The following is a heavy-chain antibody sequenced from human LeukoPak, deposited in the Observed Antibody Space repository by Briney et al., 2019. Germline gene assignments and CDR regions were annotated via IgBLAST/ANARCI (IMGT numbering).Heavy chain of an antibody. Sequence: PGGSLRLSCAASGFTFSGSAMHWVRQASGKGLEWVGRIRSKANSYATAYAASVKGRFTISRDDSKNTAYLQMNSLETEDTAVYYCTREYCSSTSCYNYWGQGTLVTVSS. CDR3: TREYCSSTSCYNY. J-gene: IGHJ4*02. V-gene: IGHV3-73*01. D-gene: IGHD2-2*02. CDR2: IRSKANSYAT. CDR1: GFTFSGSA.